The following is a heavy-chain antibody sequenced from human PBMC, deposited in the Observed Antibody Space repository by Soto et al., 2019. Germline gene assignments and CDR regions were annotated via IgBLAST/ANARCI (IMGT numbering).Heavy chain of an antibody. J-gene: IGHJ6*02. CDR2: IHNSGNT. CDR3: AREKYSVITRYYYYFGVDV. CDR1: GGSVSSGSYY. V-gene: IGHV4-30-4*08. Sequence: SETLSLTCTVSGGSVSSGSYYWSWIRQPPGKGLEWIGYIHNSGNTYYNPSLKSRVTMSVDTSKNQFSLKLRSVTAADTAVFFCAREKYSVITRYYYYFGVDVWGQGTTVTVSS. D-gene: IGHD1-20*01.